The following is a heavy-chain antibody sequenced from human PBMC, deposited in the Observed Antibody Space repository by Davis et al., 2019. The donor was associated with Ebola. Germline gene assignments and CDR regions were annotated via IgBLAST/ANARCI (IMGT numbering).Heavy chain of an antibody. D-gene: IGHD5-18*01. J-gene: IGHJ4*02. CDR1: GGSFSGYY. Sequence: SETLSLTCAVYGGSFSGYYWSWIRQPPGKGLEWIGEINHSGSPNYNPSLKSRVTISVDTSKNQFSLKLSSVTAADTAVYYCARDGGYSYGYGGWGQGTLVTVSS. CDR3: ARDGGYSYGYGG. CDR2: INHSGSP. V-gene: IGHV4-34*01.